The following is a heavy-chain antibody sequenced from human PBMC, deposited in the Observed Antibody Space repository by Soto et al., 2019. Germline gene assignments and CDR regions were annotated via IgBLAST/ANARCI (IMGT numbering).Heavy chain of an antibody. Sequence: QVQLVESGGGVVQPGRSLRLSCAASGFTFSSYGMHWVRQAPGKGLEWGAGIWYDGSNKYYADSGKGRFTISRDNSKNTLYLQMNSLRAEDTAVYYCARDGYCSGGSCYSVPVFDYWGQGTLVTVSS. D-gene: IGHD2-15*01. V-gene: IGHV3-33*01. J-gene: IGHJ4*02. CDR2: IWYDGSNK. CDR3: ARDGYCSGGSCYSVPVFDY. CDR1: GFTFSSYG.